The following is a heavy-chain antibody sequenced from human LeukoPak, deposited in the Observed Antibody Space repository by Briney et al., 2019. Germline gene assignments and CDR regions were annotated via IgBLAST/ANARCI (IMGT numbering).Heavy chain of an antibody. V-gene: IGHV3-23*01. D-gene: IGHD3-10*01. CDR3: AKDVGYGSGSYSEAFDAFDI. Sequence: PGGSLRLSCAASGFTFINYAMTWVRQAPGKGLEWVSAIDPSGGGTYYADSVKGRFTISRDNSKNTLYLQMNSLRAEDTAVYYCAKDVGYGSGSYSEAFDAFDIWGQGTMVTVSS. CDR2: IDPSGGGT. CDR1: GFTFINYA. J-gene: IGHJ3*02.